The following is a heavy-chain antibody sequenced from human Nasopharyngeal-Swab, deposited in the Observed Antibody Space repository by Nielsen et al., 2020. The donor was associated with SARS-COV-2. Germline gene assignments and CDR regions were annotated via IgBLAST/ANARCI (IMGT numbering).Heavy chain of an antibody. CDR3: ARGKLLWFGELSRRVYYFDY. V-gene: IGHV6-1*01. Sequence: SQTLSLTCAMSGDSVSSNSAAWNWIRQSPSRGLEWLGRSYYRSKWYNDYAVSVKSRITINPDTSKNQFSLQLNSVTPEDTAVYYCARGKLLWFGELSRRVYYFDYWGQGTLVTVSS. CDR1: GDSVSSNSAA. D-gene: IGHD3-10*01. CDR2: SYYRSKWYN. J-gene: IGHJ4*02.